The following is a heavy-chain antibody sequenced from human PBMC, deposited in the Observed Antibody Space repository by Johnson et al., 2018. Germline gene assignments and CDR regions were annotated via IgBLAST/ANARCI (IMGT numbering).Heavy chain of an antibody. CDR3: AQDGGQGIYSGSGTLVI. J-gene: IGHJ3*02. CDR1: GFTFSNFG. D-gene: IGHD3-10*01. V-gene: IGHV3-30*18. CDR2: ISYDGSES. Sequence: QVQLVQSGGGVVQPGRSLRLSCLASGFTFSNFGMNWVRQAPGGGLEWVAIISYDGSESHYADSVSGLFTISRDNSKDTLYLQMTSLRPEDTARYYCAQDGGQGIYSGSGTLVIWGQGTMVTVS.